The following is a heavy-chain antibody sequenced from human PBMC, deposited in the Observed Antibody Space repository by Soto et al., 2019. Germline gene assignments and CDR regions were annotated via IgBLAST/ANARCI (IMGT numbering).Heavy chain of an antibody. CDR1: GFTFSSYG. Sequence: GGSLRLSCAASGFTFSSYGMHWVRQAPGKGLEWVAVIWYDGSNKYYADSVKGRFTISRDNSKNTLYLQMNSLRAEDTAVYYCGIAAAGEDYWGQGTLVTVSS. CDR3: GIAAAGEDY. D-gene: IGHD6-13*01. J-gene: IGHJ4*02. V-gene: IGHV3-33*01. CDR2: IWYDGSNK.